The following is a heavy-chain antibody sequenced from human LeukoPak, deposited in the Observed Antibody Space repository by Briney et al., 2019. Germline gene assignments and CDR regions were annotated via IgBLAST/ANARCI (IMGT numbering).Heavy chain of an antibody. CDR1: GYIFTGYY. CDR3: ARDRDGSRFDY. CDR2: INPNSGGT. Sequence: WASVKVSCKASGYIFTGYYMHWVRQAPGQGLEWMGWINPNSGGTNYAQKFQGRVTMTRDTSISTAYMELSRLRSDDTAVYYCARDRDGSRFDYWGQGTLVTVSS. V-gene: IGHV1-2*02. D-gene: IGHD3-10*01. J-gene: IGHJ4*02.